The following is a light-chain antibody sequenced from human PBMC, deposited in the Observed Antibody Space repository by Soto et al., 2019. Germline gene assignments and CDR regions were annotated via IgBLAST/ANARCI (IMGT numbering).Light chain of an antibody. CDR2: AVS. J-gene: IGKJ1*01. Sequence: DIQMTQSPSSLSASIGDRVTITCRTSQTISSYLNWYQQKPGKAPKLLLYAVSALESGVPARFSGSGSGTEFTLTISSLQPDDSAAYYGHQSYNIPWTFGQGTKVEIK. V-gene: IGKV1-39*01. CDR1: QTISSY. CDR3: HQSYNIPWT.